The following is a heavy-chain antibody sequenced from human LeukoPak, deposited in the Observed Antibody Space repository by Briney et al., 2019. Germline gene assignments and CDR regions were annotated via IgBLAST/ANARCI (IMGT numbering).Heavy chain of an antibody. D-gene: IGHD3-10*01. V-gene: IGHV4-4*08. CDR2: IYTSGST. Sequence: SETLSLTCTVSGGSISSYYWSWIRQPPGKGLEWIGRIYTSGSTNYNPSLKSRVTISVDTSKNQFSLKLSSVTAADTAVYYCARGLVRGVITVYYYYMDVWGKGTTVTISS. CDR3: ARGLVRGVITVYYYYMDV. J-gene: IGHJ6*03. CDR1: GGSISSYY.